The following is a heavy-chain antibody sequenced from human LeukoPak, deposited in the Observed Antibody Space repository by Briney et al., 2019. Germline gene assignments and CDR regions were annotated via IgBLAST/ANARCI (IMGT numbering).Heavy chain of an antibody. CDR3: AKANYFDSRGLPLSAFDF. Sequence: GGSLRLSCATSGFTFSNYAMNWVRQAPGKGLEWVSVISVGAGRAEYADPVKGRFTISRDNSKNTLYLQMNSLRAEDTAVYYCAKANYFDSRGLPLSAFDFWGQGTLVTVSA. D-gene: IGHD3-22*01. CDR1: GFTFSNYA. J-gene: IGHJ3*01. V-gene: IGHV3-23*01. CDR2: ISVGAGRA.